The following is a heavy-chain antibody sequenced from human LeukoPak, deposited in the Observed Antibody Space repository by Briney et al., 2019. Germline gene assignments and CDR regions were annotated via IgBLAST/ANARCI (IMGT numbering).Heavy chain of an antibody. CDR3: ARQDSKGIDY. Sequence: GESLNISCKVSGYSFTSYWIGWVRQMPGKALECMGIIYPGDSDTRYSPSFQGQVTISADKSISTAYLQWSSLKASDTAMYYCARQDSKGIDYWGQGTLVTVSS. D-gene: IGHD4-11*01. CDR1: GYSFTSYW. J-gene: IGHJ4*02. CDR2: IYPGDSDT. V-gene: IGHV5-51*01.